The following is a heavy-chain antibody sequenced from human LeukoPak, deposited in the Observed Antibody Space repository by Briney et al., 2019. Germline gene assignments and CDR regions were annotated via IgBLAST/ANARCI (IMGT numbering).Heavy chain of an antibody. CDR2: IKRNTDPGTT. D-gene: IGHD6-19*01. CDR1: GLHFRNAW. CDR3: STGDRGWQDY. V-gene: IGHV3-15*01. Sequence: PGGPLRLSCAASGLHFRNAWMSGVRQAPGKGLQWVAHIKRNTDPGTTSYVAPVEGRFTVSRDDSKNTLYLQMNSLKIEDTGVYYCSTGDRGWQDYWGRGTLVTVSS. J-gene: IGHJ4*02.